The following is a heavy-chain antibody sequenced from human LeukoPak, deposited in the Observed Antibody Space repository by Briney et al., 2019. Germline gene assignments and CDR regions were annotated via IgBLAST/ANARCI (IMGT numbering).Heavy chain of an antibody. V-gene: IGHV3-7*01. J-gene: IGHJ4*02. CDR2: IREDGS. CDR1: GFTFSTYW. D-gene: IGHD7-27*01. Sequence: GGSLRLSCAASGFTFSTYWMSWVRQAPGKGLEWVASIREDGSDYVVSMKGRFAISRDNAKNSLYLEMNSLRAEDTAVYYCARDVNWGHFNYWGQGTLVTVSS. CDR3: ARDVNWGHFNY.